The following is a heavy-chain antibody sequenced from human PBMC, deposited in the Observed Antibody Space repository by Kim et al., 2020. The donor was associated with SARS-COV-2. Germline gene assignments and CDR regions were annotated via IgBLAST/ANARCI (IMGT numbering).Heavy chain of an antibody. D-gene: IGHD3-3*02. Sequence: GGSLRLSGAASGFTFRGDAMSWVRQSPGKGLEWVSLISNDGDVAHYADAVKGRFTISRDNSKETLYRHMHSLRAEDTAVYFCAKVLAPAYCMDVWGQGST. CDR2: ISNDGDVA. CDR1: GFTFRGDA. J-gene: IGHJ6*02. V-gene: IGHV3-23*01. CDR3: AKVLAPAYCMDV.